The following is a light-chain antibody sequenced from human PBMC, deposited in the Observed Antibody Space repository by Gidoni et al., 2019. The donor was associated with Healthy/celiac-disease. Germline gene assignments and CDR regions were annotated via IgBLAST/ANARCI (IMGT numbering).Light chain of an antibody. Sequence: DIVMTQSPDSLAVSLGERATINCKSSQSVLYSSNNKNYLAWYQQKQGQPPKLLIYWASTRESGVPDRFIGSGSGTDFTLTISSRQAEDVAVYYCQQYYSTPGYTFGQGTKLEIK. CDR2: WAS. CDR3: QQYYSTPGYT. CDR1: QSVLYSSNNKNY. J-gene: IGKJ2*01. V-gene: IGKV4-1*01.